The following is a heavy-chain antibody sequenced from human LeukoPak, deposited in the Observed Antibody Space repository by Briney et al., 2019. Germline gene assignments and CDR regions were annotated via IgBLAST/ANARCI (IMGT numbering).Heavy chain of an antibody. D-gene: IGHD4-17*01. CDR1: GFTFRSYG. V-gene: IGHV3-23*01. J-gene: IGHJ4*02. CDR3: AKGASTVTLYYFDY. Sequence: GGSLRLPCAASGFTFRSYGMSWVRQAPGKGLEWVSGISGSGGNTYYADSVKGRFTISRDNSKNTLYLQMSRLRAEDTAIYYCAKGASTVTLYYFDYWGQGTLVTVSS. CDR2: ISGSGGNT.